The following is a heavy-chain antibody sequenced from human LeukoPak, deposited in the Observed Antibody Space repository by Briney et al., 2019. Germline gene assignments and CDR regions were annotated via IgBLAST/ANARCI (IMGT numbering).Heavy chain of an antibody. CDR2: MNPNSGNT. CDR1: GYTFTSYD. V-gene: IGHV1-8*01. Sequence: VASVKVSCKASGYTFTSYDINWVRQATGQGLEWMGWMNPNSGNTGYAQKFQGRVTITRNTSISTAYMELSSLRSEDTAVYYCARDFAGQNSGWYAIGIDYWGQGTLVTVSS. J-gene: IGHJ4*02. CDR3: ARDFAGQNSGWYAIGIDY. D-gene: IGHD6-19*01.